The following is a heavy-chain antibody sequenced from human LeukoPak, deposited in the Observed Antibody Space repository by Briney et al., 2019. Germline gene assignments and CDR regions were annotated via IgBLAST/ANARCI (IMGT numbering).Heavy chain of an antibody. CDR2: LTSSGAST. V-gene: IGHV3-23*01. CDR1: GFTFSDA. J-gene: IGHJ4*02. D-gene: IGHD5-24*01. Sequence: GGSLRLSCAASGFTFSDALMSWVRQAPGKGLEWVSGLTSSGASTYYADSVKGRFTISRDNSKNTVYLQINSLTAEDTAVYYCGRDSRWAQPDYWGQGTLVTVSS. CDR3: GRDSRWAQPDY.